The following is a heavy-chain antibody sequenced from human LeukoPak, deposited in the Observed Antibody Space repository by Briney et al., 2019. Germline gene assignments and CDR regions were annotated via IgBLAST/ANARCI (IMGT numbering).Heavy chain of an antibody. Sequence: SETLSLTWAVYGGSFSGYYWSWVRQPPGKGLEWIGEINHSGSTKYNTSLRSGGTISVNTSKNQFFLKLSSVTAADTAVYYCARTEASYVSSVSHSDWGQGTLVTVSS. CDR2: INHSGST. V-gene: IGHV4-34*01. D-gene: IGHD3-22*01. J-gene: IGHJ4*02. CDR3: ARTEASYVSSVSHSD. CDR1: GGSFSGYY.